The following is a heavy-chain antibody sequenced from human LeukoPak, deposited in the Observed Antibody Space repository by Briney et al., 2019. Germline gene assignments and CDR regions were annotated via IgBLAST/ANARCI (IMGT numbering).Heavy chain of an antibody. CDR3: ARDRGIAAAGLIDY. CDR2: INPNSGGT. V-gene: IGHV1-2*02. Sequence: GASVKLSCKASGYTFTGYYMHWVRQAPGQGLEWMGWINPNSGGTNYAQKFQGRVTMTRDTSISTAYMELSRLRSDDTAVYYCARDRGIAAAGLIDYWGQGTLVTVSS. J-gene: IGHJ4*02. CDR1: GYTFTGYY. D-gene: IGHD6-13*01.